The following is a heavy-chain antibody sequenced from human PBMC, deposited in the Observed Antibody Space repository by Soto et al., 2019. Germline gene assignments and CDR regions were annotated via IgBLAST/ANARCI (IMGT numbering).Heavy chain of an antibody. CDR2: IYYSGST. Sequence: QLQLQESGPGLVKPSETLSLTCTVAGGSISSSSYYWDWIRQPPGKGLEWIGSIYYSGSTSYNPSLNSRVTISLDTSRNRFSLKLSSVTAADTAVYFCATSRPWGELRAGWFDPWGQGTLVTVSS. D-gene: IGHD3-16*01. CDR3: ATSRPWGELRAGWFDP. CDR1: GGSISSSSYY. J-gene: IGHJ5*02. V-gene: IGHV4-39*01.